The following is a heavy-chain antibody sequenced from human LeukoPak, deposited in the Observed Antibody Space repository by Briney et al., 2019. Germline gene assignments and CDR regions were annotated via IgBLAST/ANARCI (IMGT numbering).Heavy chain of an antibody. V-gene: IGHV3-23*01. CDR2: ISGSGIST. Sequence: PGRSLRLSCAGSGFTFSSYAMTWVRKAPEKGLEWVSGISGSGISTYYADSVKGRFTISRDNSKNTLYLQMSSLRAEDTAVYYCAKSPTTMCPFDSWGQGTLVTVSS. CDR3: AKSPTTMCPFDS. D-gene: IGHD3-10*02. CDR1: GFTFSSYA. J-gene: IGHJ4*02.